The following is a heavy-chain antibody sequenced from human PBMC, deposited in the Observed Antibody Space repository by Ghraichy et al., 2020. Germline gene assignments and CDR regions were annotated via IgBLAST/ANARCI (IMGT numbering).Heavy chain of an antibody. Sequence: SETLSLTCTVSGDSISNYYWSRIRQPAGKGLEWIGRISGSGSTNYNPSLKSRVTMSVDTSNNQFSLRLTSMTAADTAVYYCARGPSHTSSYYFDYWGQGILVTVSS. J-gene: IGHJ4*02. CDR3: ARGPSHTSSYYFDY. V-gene: IGHV4-4*07. CDR1: GDSISNYY. CDR2: ISGSGST. D-gene: IGHD6-6*01.